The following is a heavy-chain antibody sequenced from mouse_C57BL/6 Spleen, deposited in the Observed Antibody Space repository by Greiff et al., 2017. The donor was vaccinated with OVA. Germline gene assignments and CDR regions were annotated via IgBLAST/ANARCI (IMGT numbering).Heavy chain of an antibody. Sequence: EVQLQQSGPVLVKPGASVKMSCKASGYTFTDYYMNWVKQSHGKSLEWIGVINPYNGGTSYNQKFKGKATLTVDKSSSTAYMELNSLTSEDSAVYYCARRDGYDGLFDYWGQGTTLTVSS. CDR2: INPYNGGT. D-gene: IGHD2-2*01. CDR1: GYTFTDYY. CDR3: ARRDGYDGLFDY. J-gene: IGHJ2*01. V-gene: IGHV1-19*01.